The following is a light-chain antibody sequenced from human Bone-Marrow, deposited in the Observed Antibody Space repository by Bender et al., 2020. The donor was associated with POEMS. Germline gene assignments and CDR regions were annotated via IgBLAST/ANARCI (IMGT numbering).Light chain of an antibody. Sequence: QSALTQPRSVSGSPGQSVTISCTGTNFDVGGYNYVSWYQQHPGKAPKVMIYEVTKRPSGVPDRISGSKSGNTASLTVSGLQAEDEADYYCSAYTGSSRVFGGGTKLTVL. CDR1: NFDVGGYNY. CDR2: EVT. V-gene: IGLV2-11*01. J-gene: IGLJ3*02. CDR3: SAYTGSSRV.